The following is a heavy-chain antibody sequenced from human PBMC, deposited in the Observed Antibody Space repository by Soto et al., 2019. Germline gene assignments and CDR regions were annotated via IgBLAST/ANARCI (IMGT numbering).Heavy chain of an antibody. CDR2: IYWDDDK. V-gene: IGHV2-5*02. Sequence: QITLKESGPTLVKPTQTLTLTCTFSGFSLSTSGVGVGWIRQPPGKALEWLALIYWDDDKRYSPSLKSRLTNAKDTSKNPVVLRITNMGPVETATYYSAHEKGNDYSIFFWVGWGGNGMDVWGQGTTVTVSS. CDR1: GFSLSTSGVG. D-gene: IGHD4-4*01. J-gene: IGHJ6*02. CDR3: AHEKGNDYSIFFWVGWGGNGMDV.